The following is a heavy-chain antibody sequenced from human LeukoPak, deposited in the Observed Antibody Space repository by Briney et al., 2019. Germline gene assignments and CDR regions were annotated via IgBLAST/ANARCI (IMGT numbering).Heavy chain of an antibody. CDR1: GFTFTSES. D-gene: IGHD3-16*01. CDR3: AKGPQGD. CDR2: IDSGGGT. J-gene: IGHJ4*02. Sequence: GGSLRLSCAASGFTFTSESMNWVRQAPGKGLEWVSAIDSGGGTYYADSVKGRSTISRDNSKNTLYLQLNSLRAEDTAVYYCAKGPQGDWGQGALVTVSS. V-gene: IGHV3-23*01.